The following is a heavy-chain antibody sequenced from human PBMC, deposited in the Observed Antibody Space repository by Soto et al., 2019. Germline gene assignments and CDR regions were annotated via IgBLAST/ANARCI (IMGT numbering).Heavy chain of an antibody. CDR1: GGSISSYY. V-gene: IGHV4-59*01. J-gene: IGHJ6*02. Sequence: QVQLQESGPGLVKPSETLSLTCTVSGGSISSYYWSWIRQPPGKGLEWIGYIYYSGSTNYNPSLKSRVPXXVXTXXNQFSLKLSSVTAADTAVYYCARGVGDYYYYGMDVWGQGTTVTVSS. D-gene: IGHD3-10*01. CDR3: ARGVGDYYYYGMDV. CDR2: IYYSGST.